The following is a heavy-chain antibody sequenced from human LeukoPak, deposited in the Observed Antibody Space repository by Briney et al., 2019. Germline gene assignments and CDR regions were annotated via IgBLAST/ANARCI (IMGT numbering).Heavy chain of an antibody. D-gene: IGHD2/OR15-2a*01. CDR2: INSDGSWT. J-gene: IGHJ4*02. CDR1: GDYC. Sequence: PGGSLRLSCAASGDYCMHWVRQVPGKGLVWVSHINSDGSWTSYADSAKGRFTISKDNAKNTVYLQMNSLRADDTAVYYCVSFYETYWGRGTLVTVSS. CDR3: VSFYETY. V-gene: IGHV3-74*01.